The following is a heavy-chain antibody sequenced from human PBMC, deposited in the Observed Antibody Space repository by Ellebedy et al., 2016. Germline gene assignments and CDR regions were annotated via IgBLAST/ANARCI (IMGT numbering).Heavy chain of an antibody. Sequence: GESLKISCAASGFAFSTYIMNWVRQAPGKGLEWVAVISYDGSNKYYADSVKGRFTISRDNSKNTLYLQMNSLRTEDTAVYYCARPLWFGELADAFDIWGQGTMVTVSS. CDR3: ARPLWFGELADAFDI. D-gene: IGHD3-10*01. J-gene: IGHJ3*02. CDR1: GFAFSTYI. V-gene: IGHV3-30-3*01. CDR2: ISYDGSNK.